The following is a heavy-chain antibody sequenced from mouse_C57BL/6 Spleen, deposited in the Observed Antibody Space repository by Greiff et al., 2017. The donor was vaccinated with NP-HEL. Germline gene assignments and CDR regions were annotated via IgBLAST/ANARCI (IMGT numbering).Heavy chain of an antibody. CDR3: ARDYGSSYYLDY. J-gene: IGHJ2*01. D-gene: IGHD1-1*01. CDR1: GFTFTNYY. Sequence: EVKLVESGPVLVKPGPSVKISCKASGFTFTNYYMHWVKQSHGKSLEWIGLVYPYNGGTSSNQKFKGKATLTVDTSSSTAYMELNSLTSEDSAVYYCARDYGSSYYLDYWGQGTTLTVSS. V-gene: IGHV1-36*01. CDR2: VYPYNGGT.